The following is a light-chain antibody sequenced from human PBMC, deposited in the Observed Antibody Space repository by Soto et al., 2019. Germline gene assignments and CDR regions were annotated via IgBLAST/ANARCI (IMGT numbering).Light chain of an antibody. CDR3: QQYTTSSWT. Sequence: LALTRHLAATDAPPGARPTISCRASQSVSSNLAWYQQKPGQAPSLLIYGASTRDTGIPARFSGSGSATDFTLTISSLQAEDFAVYYCQQYTTSSWTFGQGTKVDIK. CDR2: GAS. V-gene: IGKV3D-15*01. CDR1: QSVSSN. J-gene: IGKJ1*01.